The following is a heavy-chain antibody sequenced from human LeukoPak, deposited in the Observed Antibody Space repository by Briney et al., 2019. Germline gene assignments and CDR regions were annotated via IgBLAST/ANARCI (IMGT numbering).Heavy chain of an antibody. Sequence: PGGSLRLPCAASGFTFSSYAMSWVRQAPGKGLEWVSAISGSGGSTYYADSVKGRFTISRDNSKNTLYLQMNSLRAEDTALYYASGHGSSSYWGQGTLVAVSS. D-gene: IGHD6-13*01. V-gene: IGHV3-23*01. CDR3: SGHGSSSY. CDR1: GFTFSSYA. J-gene: IGHJ4*02. CDR2: ISGSGGST.